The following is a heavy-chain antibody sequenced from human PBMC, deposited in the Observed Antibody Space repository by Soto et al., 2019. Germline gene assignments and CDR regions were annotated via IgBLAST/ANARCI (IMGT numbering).Heavy chain of an antibody. CDR3: AKDIGDSSVGYAFDY. CDR1: GFTFDDYA. CDR2: ISWNSGSI. Sequence: EVQLVESGGGLVQPGRSLRLSCAASGFTFDDYAMHWVRQAPGKGLEWVSGISWNSGSIGYADSVKGRFTISRDNAKNSLYLQMNSLRAEDTALYYCAKDIGDSSVGYAFDYWGQGTLVTVSS. J-gene: IGHJ4*02. V-gene: IGHV3-9*01. D-gene: IGHD3-22*01.